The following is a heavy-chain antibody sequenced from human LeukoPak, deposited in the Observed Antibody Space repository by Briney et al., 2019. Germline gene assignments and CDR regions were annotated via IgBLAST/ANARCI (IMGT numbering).Heavy chain of an antibody. CDR1: GDSVSSNSAA. Sequence: PSQTLSLTCAIPGDSVSSNSAAWNWIRQSPSRGLEWLGRTYYRSKWYNDYAVSVKSRITINPDTSKNQFSLQLNSVTPEDTAVYYCARADMGGSYYNPECFWFDPWGQGTLVTVSS. CDR2: TYYRSKWYN. J-gene: IGHJ5*02. CDR3: ARADMGGSYYNPECFWFDP. D-gene: IGHD1-26*01. V-gene: IGHV6-1*01.